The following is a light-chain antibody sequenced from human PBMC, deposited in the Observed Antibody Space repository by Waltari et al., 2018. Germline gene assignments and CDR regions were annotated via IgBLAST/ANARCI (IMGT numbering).Light chain of an antibody. CDR1: SSDVGSYNL. J-gene: IGLJ3*02. Sequence: QSALIQPASVSGSPGQSITISCIGISSDVGSYNLVSWYQQHPGKAPKLMIYEGTKRPSGVSNRFSGSKSGNTASLIISGLQAEDEGDYYCSYGGSSTWVFGGGTKLTVL. CDR2: EGT. V-gene: IGLV2-23*01. CDR3: CSYGGSSTWV.